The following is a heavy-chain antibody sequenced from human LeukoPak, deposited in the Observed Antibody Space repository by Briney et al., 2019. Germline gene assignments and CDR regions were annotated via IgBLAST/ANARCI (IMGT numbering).Heavy chain of an antibody. Sequence: GGSLRLSCAASGFTFSSYSMNWVRQAPGKGLEWVSYISSSSTIYYADSVKGRFTISRDNAKNSLYLQMNSLRAEDTALYYCAKSPYHEFSYYGMDVWGQGTTVTVSS. CDR2: ISSSSTI. J-gene: IGHJ6*02. D-gene: IGHD1-14*01. CDR3: AKSPYHEFSYYGMDV. V-gene: IGHV3-48*01. CDR1: GFTFSSYS.